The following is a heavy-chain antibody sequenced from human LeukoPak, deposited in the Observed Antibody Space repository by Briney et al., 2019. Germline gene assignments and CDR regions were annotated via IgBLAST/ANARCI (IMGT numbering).Heavy chain of an antibody. J-gene: IGHJ4*02. D-gene: IGHD1-1*01. V-gene: IGHV4-4*07. CDR2: MYPSGRT. CDR3: ARGLEDRAGILDY. CDR1: GGSISSYY. Sequence: SETLSLTCSVSGGSISSYYWSWIRQPAGKGLEWIGLMYPSGRTDYKSSLKRRVTMSVDTSKNQFFLNLSSVSAADTAVYYCARGLEDRAGILDYWGQGTLVTVSS.